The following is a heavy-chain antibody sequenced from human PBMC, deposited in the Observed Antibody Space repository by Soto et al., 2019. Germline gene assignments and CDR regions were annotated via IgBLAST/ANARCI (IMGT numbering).Heavy chain of an antibody. CDR1: GYTFTSYD. D-gene: IGHD6-19*01. CDR2: MNPNSGNT. J-gene: IGHJ4*02. Sequence: AAVKFSCKASGYTFTSYDINWVRQATGQGLECMGWMNPNSGNTGYAQKFQGRVTMTRNTSISTAYMELSSLRSEDTAVYYCARGNPSAYSSGWYAGYYYFDYWGQGTLVTVSS. V-gene: IGHV1-8*01. CDR3: ARGNPSAYSSGWYAGYYYFDY.